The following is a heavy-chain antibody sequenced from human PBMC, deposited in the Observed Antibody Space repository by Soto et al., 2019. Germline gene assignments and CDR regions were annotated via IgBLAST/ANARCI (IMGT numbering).Heavy chain of an antibody. CDR3: ARCMTTVTTRRFDP. V-gene: IGHV1-69*13. Sequence: ASVKVSCKASGGTFSSYAISWVRQAPGQGLEWMGGIIPIFGTANYAQKFQGRVTITADESTSTAYMELSSLRSEDTAVYYCARCMTTVTTRRFDPWGQGTLVTVSS. J-gene: IGHJ5*02. D-gene: IGHD4-17*01. CDR2: IIPIFGTA. CDR1: GGTFSSYA.